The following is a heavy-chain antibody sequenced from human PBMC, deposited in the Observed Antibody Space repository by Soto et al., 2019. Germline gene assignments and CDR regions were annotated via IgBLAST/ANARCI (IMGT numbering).Heavy chain of an antibody. V-gene: IGHV3-33*01. CDR3: ARDLAGLRFLEWLPSDAFDI. CDR1: GFTFSSYG. CDR2: IWYDGSNK. D-gene: IGHD3-3*01. J-gene: IGHJ3*02. Sequence: GGSLRLSCAASGFTFSSYGMHRVRQAPGKGLEWVAVIWYDGSNKYYADSVKGRFTISRDNSKNTLYLQMNSLRAEDTAVYYCARDLAGLRFLEWLPSDAFDIWGQGTMVTVS.